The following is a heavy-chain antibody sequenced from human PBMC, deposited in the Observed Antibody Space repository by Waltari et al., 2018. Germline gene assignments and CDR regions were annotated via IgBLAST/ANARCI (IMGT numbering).Heavy chain of an antibody. Sequence: QVQLQESGPGLVKPSETLSLTYTVSSGSVSSYYWSWIRQPPGKGLEFIGYISERGSTYYDPALKSRVIISVDTSKNQVSLKLSSVTAADTAVYYCARGGTLTAAWDYWGQGTLVSVSS. CDR1: SGSVSSYY. J-gene: IGHJ4*02. CDR3: ARGGTLTAAWDY. V-gene: IGHV4-4*09. CDR2: ISERGST. D-gene: IGHD6-13*01.